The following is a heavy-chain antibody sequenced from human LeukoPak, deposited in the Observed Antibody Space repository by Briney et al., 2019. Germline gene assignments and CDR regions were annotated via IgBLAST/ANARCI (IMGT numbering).Heavy chain of an antibody. CDR2: MNPNSGNT. V-gene: IGHV1-8*01. CDR1: GYTFTSYD. CDR3: ARGRGYSYGYIDWYFDL. J-gene: IGHJ2*01. D-gene: IGHD5-18*01. Sequence: GASVKVSCKASGYTFTSYDINWVRQATGQGLEWMGWMNPNSGNTGYAQKFQGRVTMTRNTSISTAYMELSSLRSEDTAVYYCARGRGYSYGYIDWYFDLWGRGTLVTVSS.